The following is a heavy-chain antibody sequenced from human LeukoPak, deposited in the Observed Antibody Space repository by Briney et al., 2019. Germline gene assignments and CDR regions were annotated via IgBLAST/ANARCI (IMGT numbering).Heavy chain of an antibody. CDR3: TRRDPERYFDWPHYNPRYYFDY. V-gene: IGHV3-49*04. Sequence: GGSLTLSCTASGFTFGDYAMSWVRQPPGKGLEWVGFIRSKANAGTTEYDASVKGRFTISRDDSKSIAYLQMNSLKTEDTAVYYCTRRDPERYFDWPHYNPRYYFDYWGQGTLVTVSS. J-gene: IGHJ4*02. CDR1: GFTFGDYA. CDR2: IRSKANAGTT. D-gene: IGHD3-9*01.